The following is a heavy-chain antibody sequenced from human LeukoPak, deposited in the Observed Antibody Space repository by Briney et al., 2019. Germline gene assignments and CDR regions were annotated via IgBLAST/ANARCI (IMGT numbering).Heavy chain of an antibody. V-gene: IGHV1-69*05. CDR2: IIPIFGTA. D-gene: IGHD1-1*01. CDR1: GGTFSSYA. CDR3: ARGVGSTTGNNWFDP. Sequence: ASVKVSSKASGGTFSSYAISWVRQAPGHGLEWMGGIIPIFGTANYAQKFQGRVTITTDESTSTGYVELRSLRSEDTAVYYCARGVGSTTGNNWFDPWGQGTLVTVSS. J-gene: IGHJ5*02.